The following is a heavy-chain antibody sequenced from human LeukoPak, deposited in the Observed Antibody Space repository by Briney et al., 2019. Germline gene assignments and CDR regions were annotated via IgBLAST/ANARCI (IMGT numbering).Heavy chain of an antibody. CDR3: ARATSGYYSY. J-gene: IGHJ4*02. D-gene: IGHD3-22*01. CDR2: ISYDGSNK. Sequence: PGGSLRLSCAASGFTFSSYAMHWVRQAPGKGLEWVAVISYDGSNKYYADSVKGRFTISSDNSKNTLYLQMNSLRAEDTAVYYCARATSGYYSYWGQGTLVTVSS. CDR1: GFTFSSYA. V-gene: IGHV3-30*01.